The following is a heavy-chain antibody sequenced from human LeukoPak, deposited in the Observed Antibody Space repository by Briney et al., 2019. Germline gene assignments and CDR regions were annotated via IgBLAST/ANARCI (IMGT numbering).Heavy chain of an antibody. CDR3: ARGPLGYYYDSSGYYSYYYYYYMDV. CDR1: GYTFTGYH. V-gene: IGHV1-2*06. Sequence: GASVKVSCKASGYTFTGYHIHWVRQAPGQGHEWMGRINPYSGDTNFAQKFQGRVTMTRDTSITTAYMDLSSLTPDDTAVYYCARGPLGYYYDSSGYYSYYYYYYMDVWGKGTTVTVSS. D-gene: IGHD3-22*01. J-gene: IGHJ6*03. CDR2: INPYSGDT.